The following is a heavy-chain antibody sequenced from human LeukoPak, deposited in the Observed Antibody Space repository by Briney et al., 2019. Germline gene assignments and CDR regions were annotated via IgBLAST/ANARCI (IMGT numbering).Heavy chain of an antibody. D-gene: IGHD3-16*01. CDR2: IYYSGST. CDR1: GGSISSYY. V-gene: IGHV4-59*01. Sequence: SETLSLTCTVSGGSISSYYWSWIRQPPGKGLDGIGYIYYSGSTNYNPSLKSRVTISVDTPKKQFSLKLTSVNVADTAVYYCARETSQKGAHYMDVWGKGTTVTISS. J-gene: IGHJ6*03. CDR3: ARETSQKGAHYMDV.